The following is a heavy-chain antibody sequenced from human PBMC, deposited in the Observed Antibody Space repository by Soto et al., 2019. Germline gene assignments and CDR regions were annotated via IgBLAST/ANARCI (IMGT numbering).Heavy chain of an antibody. Sequence: SETLSLTCTVSGGSMSPYYWSWIRQPPGKGLEWIGYIYYTGSTSYNPSLKSRVTISVDTSKTQLSLKLSSVTAADTALYYCARSFYESSGYYPLWGQGTLVTVSS. V-gene: IGHV4-59*01. J-gene: IGHJ4*02. CDR2: IYYTGST. D-gene: IGHD3-22*01. CDR3: ARSFYESSGYYPL. CDR1: GGSMSPYY.